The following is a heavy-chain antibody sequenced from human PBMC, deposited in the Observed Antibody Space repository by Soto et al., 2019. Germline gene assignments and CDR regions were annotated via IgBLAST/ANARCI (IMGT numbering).Heavy chain of an antibody. CDR3: ARGSLGYSYGNYGMDV. V-gene: IGHV3-11*01. CDR1: GFNFSDYY. D-gene: IGHD5-18*01. CDR2: ISRSGSSV. Sequence: QVQLVESGGGLVKPGGSLRLSCAASGFNFSDYYMSWIRQAPGKGLEWVSYISRSGSSVYYADSVKGRFNISRDNAKNPLYLQMNSLRAQDTAAYYCARGSLGYSYGNYGMDVWGQGTTVTVSS. J-gene: IGHJ6*02.